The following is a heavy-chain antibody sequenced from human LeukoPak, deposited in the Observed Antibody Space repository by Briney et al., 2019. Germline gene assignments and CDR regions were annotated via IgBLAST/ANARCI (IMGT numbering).Heavy chain of an antibody. V-gene: IGHV1-24*01. J-gene: IGHJ3*01. Sequence: AASVKVSCKVSGYTLTELSMHWVRQAPGKGLEWMGGFDPEDGETIYAQKFQGRVTMTEDTSTDTAYMELSSLRSEDTAVYYCARDNSVGDIAWWFDPWGQGTMVTVSS. CDR1: GYTLTELS. CDR3: ARDNSVGDIAWWFDP. D-gene: IGHD3-16*02. CDR2: FDPEDGET.